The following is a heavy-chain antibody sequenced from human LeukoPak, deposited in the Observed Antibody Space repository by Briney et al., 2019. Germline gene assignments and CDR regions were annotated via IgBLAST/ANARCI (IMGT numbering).Heavy chain of an antibody. J-gene: IGHJ6*02. CDR2: IRYDGSNK. CDR1: GFTFSSYG. Sequence: GGSLRLSCAASGFTFSSYGMHWVRQAPGKGLEWVAFIRYDGSNKYYADSVKGRFTISRDNSKNTLYLQMNSLRAEDTAVYYCAKASDYYGSGRGYHYYYYGMDVWGQGTTVTVSS. D-gene: IGHD3-10*01. V-gene: IGHV3-30*02. CDR3: AKASDYYGSGRGYHYYYYGMDV.